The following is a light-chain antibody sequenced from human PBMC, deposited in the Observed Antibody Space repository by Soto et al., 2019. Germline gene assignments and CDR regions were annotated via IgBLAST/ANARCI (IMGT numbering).Light chain of an antibody. V-gene: IGLV1-44*01. CDR3: AGWADSMNGHVE. Sequence: QSVLTQPPSASGTPGQRVTISCSGSSSNIGRNTVNWYQQLPGTAPKLLLYSSSQRPSGVPDRFSGSKSGTSASLAISGLQSEDEADYFCAGWADSMNGHVEFGGGTKLTVL. J-gene: IGLJ2*01. CDR2: SSS. CDR1: SSNIGRNT.